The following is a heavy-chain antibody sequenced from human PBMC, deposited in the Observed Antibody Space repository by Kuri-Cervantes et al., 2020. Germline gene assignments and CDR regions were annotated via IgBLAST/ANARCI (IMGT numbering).Heavy chain of an antibody. Sequence: ESLKISCAASGFTFDDYDMSWIRQPPGKGLEWIGEINHSGSTNYNPSLKSRVTISVDTSKNQFSLKLSSVTAADTAVYYCARYPQWLRAYDYWGQGTLVTVSS. D-gene: IGHD5-12*01. CDR2: INHSGST. J-gene: IGHJ4*02. V-gene: IGHV4-34*01. CDR3: ARYPQWLRAYDY. CDR1: GFTFDDYD.